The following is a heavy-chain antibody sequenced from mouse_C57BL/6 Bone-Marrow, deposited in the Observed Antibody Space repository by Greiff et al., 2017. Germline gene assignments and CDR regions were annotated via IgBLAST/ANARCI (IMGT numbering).Heavy chain of an antibody. Sequence: QVQLQQPGAELVKPGASVKLSCKASGYTFTSYWMHWVKQRPGQGLEWIGMIHPNSGSTNYNEKFKSKATLTVDKSSSTAYMQLSSLTSEDAAVYYCARGGGLGGFAYWGQGTLVTVSA. J-gene: IGHJ3*01. CDR1: GYTFTSYW. D-gene: IGHD2-4*01. CDR2: IHPNSGST. CDR3: ARGGGLGGFAY. V-gene: IGHV1-64*01.